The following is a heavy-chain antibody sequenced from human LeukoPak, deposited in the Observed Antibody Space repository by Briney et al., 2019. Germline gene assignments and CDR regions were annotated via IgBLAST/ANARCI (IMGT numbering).Heavy chain of an antibody. CDR3: ARDPDWTAAGNPDY. J-gene: IGHJ4*02. CDR2: ISYDGSNK. D-gene: IGHD6-13*01. Sequence: GGSLRLSCAASGFTFSSYAMRWVRQAPGKGLEWVAVISYDGSNKYYADSVKGRFTISRDNSKNTLYLQMNSLRAEDTAVYYCARDPDWTAAGNPDYWGQGTLVTVSS. V-gene: IGHV3-30*04. CDR1: GFTFSSYA.